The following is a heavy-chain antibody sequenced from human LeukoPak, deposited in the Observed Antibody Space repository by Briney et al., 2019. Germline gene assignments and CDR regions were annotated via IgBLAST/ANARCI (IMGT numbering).Heavy chain of an antibody. CDR1: GFTFNNYD. CDR2: IGTGTDT. D-gene: IGHD4-17*01. CDR3: ARDRRADYGRNDDAFDI. Sequence: GGSLGLSWAASGFTFNNYDMQWVRQATGKGLEGVSHIGTGTDTHYSDSVKGRFTISRENAKNSLYLQMSSLRAGDTAVYYCARDRRADYGRNDDAFDIWGQGTMVTVSS. J-gene: IGHJ3*02. V-gene: IGHV3-13*01.